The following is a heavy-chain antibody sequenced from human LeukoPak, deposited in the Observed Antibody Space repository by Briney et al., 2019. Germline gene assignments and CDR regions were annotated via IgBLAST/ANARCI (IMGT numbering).Heavy chain of an antibody. D-gene: IGHD3-10*01. V-gene: IGHV4-61*02. CDR1: GGSISRGSYY. J-gene: IGHJ4*02. Sequence: SQTLSLTCSVSGGSISRGSYYWNWIRQPAGKGLEWMGRIYNSGSTNYNPSLKSRVTISTDMSKNQFSLKLTSVTAADTAVYYCARQTFGVLYFDSWGQGTLAIVSS. CDR2: IYNSGST. CDR3: ARQTFGVLYFDS.